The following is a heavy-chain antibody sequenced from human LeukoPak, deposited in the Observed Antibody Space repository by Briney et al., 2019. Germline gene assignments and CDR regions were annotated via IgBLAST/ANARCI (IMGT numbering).Heavy chain of an antibody. Sequence: GGSLRLSCAASGFTFSSFWMNWVRQAPGKGLEWVANIKQDGSERYYVDSVRGRFTISRVNAKKSLYLEMNSLRAEDTAVYYCARLHTAMVVDAFDIWGQGTMVTVSS. D-gene: IGHD5-18*01. V-gene: IGHV3-7*01. CDR1: GFTFSSFW. CDR2: IKQDGSER. J-gene: IGHJ3*02. CDR3: ARLHTAMVVDAFDI.